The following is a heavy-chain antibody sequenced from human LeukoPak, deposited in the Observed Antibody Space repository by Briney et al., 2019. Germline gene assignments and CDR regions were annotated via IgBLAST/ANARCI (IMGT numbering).Heavy chain of an antibody. CDR2: LIPIFNTP. D-gene: IGHD1-1*01. J-gene: IGHJ4*02. CDR3: ARWAGTGSPQFYGPLDY. V-gene: IGHV1-69*13. CDR1: GGTFSNYA. Sequence: GASVKVSCKASGGTFSNYAFSWVRQAPGQGLEWMGGLIPIFNTPDYAQKFQGRVTINADASTSTAYMELSSLTSDDTALYYFARWAGTGSPQFYGPLDYWGQGTLVTVSS.